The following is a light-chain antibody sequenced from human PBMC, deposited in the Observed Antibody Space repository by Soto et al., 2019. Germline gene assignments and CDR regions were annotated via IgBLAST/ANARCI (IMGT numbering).Light chain of an antibody. Sequence: DIQMTQSPSTLSASVGDGVTITCRASQNISVWLAWYQQRPGKAPKFLSYDASSLETGVPSRFSGSGSGTEFTLTIRSLQPDDFATYYCQQYDSSSPTFGQGTKLEIK. CDR2: DAS. CDR1: QNISVW. V-gene: IGKV1-5*01. CDR3: QQYDSSSPT. J-gene: IGKJ2*01.